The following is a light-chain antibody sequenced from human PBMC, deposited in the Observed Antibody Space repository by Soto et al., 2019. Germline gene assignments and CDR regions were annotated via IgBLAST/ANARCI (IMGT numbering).Light chain of an antibody. V-gene: IGLV3-21*04. CDR2: YDS. J-gene: IGLJ2*01. CDR1: NSGSKS. CDR3: QVWDSSSDHVV. Sequence: SYELTQPPSVSVAPGQTARITCGGNNSGSKSVHWYQQKPGQAPVLVIYYDSDRPSGIPELFSGSNSGNTATLTISRVEAWDEADYYCQVWDSSSDHVVFGGGTKLTVL.